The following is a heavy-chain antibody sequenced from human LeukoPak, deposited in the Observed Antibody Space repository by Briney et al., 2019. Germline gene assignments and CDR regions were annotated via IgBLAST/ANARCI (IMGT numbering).Heavy chain of an antibody. V-gene: IGHV4-59*08. J-gene: IGHJ4*02. CDR1: GGSISTFS. Sequence: PSETLSLTCTVSGGSISTFSWSWIRQFPGKGLEWIGSIYIKSTNYNPSLKSRLTMSVDTSKRQFSLNMRSVTAADTAIYYCARHGHTASHYFLDFRSQGTLVTVST. D-gene: IGHD2-21*01. CDR3: ARHGHTASHYFLDF. CDR2: IYIKST.